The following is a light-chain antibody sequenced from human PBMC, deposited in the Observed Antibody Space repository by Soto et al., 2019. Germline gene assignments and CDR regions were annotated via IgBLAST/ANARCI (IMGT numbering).Light chain of an antibody. V-gene: IGLV2-8*01. J-gene: IGLJ2*01. CDR1: SSDVGGYNY. Sequence: QSALTQPPSASGSPGQSVTISCTGTSSDVGGYNYVSWYQQHPGKAPKLMIYEVSKRPSGGPDRFSGSKSGNTASLTVSGLQAYDEADYYCSSYAGSNNLVFGGGTKLTVL. CDR3: SSYAGSNNLV. CDR2: EVS.